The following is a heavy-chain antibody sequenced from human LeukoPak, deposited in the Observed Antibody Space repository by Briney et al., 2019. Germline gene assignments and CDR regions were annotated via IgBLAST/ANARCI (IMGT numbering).Heavy chain of an antibody. CDR1: DYSISSGHY. Sequence: SETLSLTCTVSDYSISSGHYWGWVRQPPGKGLEWIGNIYHTETTYYNPSLKSRITISVDTSKNQFSLRLSSVTAADTAVYYCAGIGDRGVYFDYWGQGTLVTVSS. V-gene: IGHV4-38-2*02. D-gene: IGHD3-16*01. CDR3: AGIGDRGVYFDY. CDR2: IYHTETT. J-gene: IGHJ4*02.